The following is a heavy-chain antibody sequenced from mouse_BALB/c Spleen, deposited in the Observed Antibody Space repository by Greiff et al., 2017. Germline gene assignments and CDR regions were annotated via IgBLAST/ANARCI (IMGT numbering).Heavy chain of an antibody. CDR1: GFTFSSYT. J-gene: IGHJ3*01. CDR2: ISSGGSYT. Sequence: EVQLVESGGGLVKPGGSLKLSCAASGFTFSSYTMSWVRQTPEKRLEWVATISSGGSYTYYPDSVKGRFTISRDNAKNTLYLQMSSLKSEDTAMYYCTRDRDRWGQGTLVTVSA. CDR3: TRDRDR. V-gene: IGHV5-6-4*01.